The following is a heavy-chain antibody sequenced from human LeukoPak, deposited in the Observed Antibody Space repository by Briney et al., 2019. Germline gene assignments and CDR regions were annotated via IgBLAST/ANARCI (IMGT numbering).Heavy chain of an antibody. CDR1: GGSISSSSYY. J-gene: IGHJ3*02. CDR2: IYYSGST. Sequence: PSETLSLTCTVSGGSISSSSYYWGWIRQPPGKGLEWIGYIYYSGSTYYNPSLKSRVTISVDTSKNQFSLKLSSVTAADTAVYYCARGLRTVVVPAARVVDAFDIWGQGTMVTVSS. D-gene: IGHD2-2*01. V-gene: IGHV4-31*03. CDR3: ARGLRTVVVPAARVVDAFDI.